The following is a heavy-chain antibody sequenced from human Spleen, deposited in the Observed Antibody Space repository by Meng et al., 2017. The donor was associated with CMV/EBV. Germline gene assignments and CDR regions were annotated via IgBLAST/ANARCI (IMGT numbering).Heavy chain of an antibody. V-gene: IGHV5-51*01. CDR3: ARQINDLRSGYHAFDY. CDR2: IYPGDYDT. D-gene: IGHD3-3*01. Sequence: YRFTNHGIGWVRHMPGKGLEWMGVIYPGDYDTRYSPSFEGQVTFSADKSISTAYLQWSSLKASDTAMYYCARQINDLRSGYHAFDYWGQGTLVTVSS. J-gene: IGHJ4*02. CDR1: YRFTNHG.